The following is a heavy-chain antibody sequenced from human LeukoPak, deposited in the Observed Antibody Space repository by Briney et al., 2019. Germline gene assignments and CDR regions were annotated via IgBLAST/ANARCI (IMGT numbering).Heavy chain of an antibody. V-gene: IGHV1-2*02. Sequence: ASVKVSCKPSGYTFTGYYMHWVRQAPGQGLEWMGWINPNGGGTNYAQKFQGRVSMTRDTSIGTAYMELSRLRSDDTAVYYCAKGYCSGGGCSFYFDYWGQGTLVTVSS. D-gene: IGHD2-15*01. CDR2: INPNGGGT. CDR3: AKGYCSGGGCSFYFDY. CDR1: GYTFTGYY. J-gene: IGHJ4*02.